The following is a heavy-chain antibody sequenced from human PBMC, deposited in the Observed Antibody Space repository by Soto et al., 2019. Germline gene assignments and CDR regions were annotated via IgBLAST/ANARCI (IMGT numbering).Heavy chain of an antibody. V-gene: IGHV4-59*11. CDR3: ASGDCSSTSCYANFDY. J-gene: IGHJ4*02. D-gene: IGHD2-2*01. CDR2: IYYSGTT. CDR1: GGSIGSHY. Sequence: SETLSLTCTLSGGSIGSHYWSWIRQPPGKGLEWIGYIYYSGTTSYNPSLKSRVTISVDTSKNQFSLKLSSVTAADTAVYYCASGDCSSTSCYANFDYWGQGTLVTVS.